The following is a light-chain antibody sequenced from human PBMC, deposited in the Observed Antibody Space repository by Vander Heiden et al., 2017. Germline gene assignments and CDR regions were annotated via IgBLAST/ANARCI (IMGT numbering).Light chain of an antibody. J-gene: IGLJ1*01. Sequence: SYVLTQPPSVSVAPGQTASISCGGNNIGEKTVHWYQQKPGQAPVLVVFDDTDRPSGIPERFSGSNSGNPATLTISRVGVGDEADYYCQVWDRISEHYVFGAGTRVTVL. CDR1: NIGEKT. CDR2: DDT. V-gene: IGLV3-21*02. CDR3: QVWDRISEHYV.